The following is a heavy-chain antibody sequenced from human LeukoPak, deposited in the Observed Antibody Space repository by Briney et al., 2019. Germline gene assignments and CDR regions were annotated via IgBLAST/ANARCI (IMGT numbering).Heavy chain of an antibody. Sequence: SSGTLSLTCTVSGGSIRSDYWSWVRQPPGKGLEWIGYIHYSGSTNYNASLKSRLTMSVDMSKNQFSLKLTSVTAADTAVYYCARLGRKTTVVPPDFDCWGQGTLVTVSS. CDR1: GGSIRSDY. CDR3: ARLGRKTTVVPPDFDC. V-gene: IGHV4-59*01. CDR2: IHYSGST. D-gene: IGHD4-23*01. J-gene: IGHJ4*02.